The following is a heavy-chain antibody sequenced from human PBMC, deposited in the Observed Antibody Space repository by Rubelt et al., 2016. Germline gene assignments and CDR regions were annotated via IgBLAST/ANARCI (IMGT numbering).Heavy chain of an antibody. CDR1: GGSISSYY. V-gene: IGHV4-39*01. D-gene: IGHD6-25*01. Sequence: QLQLQESGPGLVKPSETLSLTCTVSGGSISSYYWGWIRQPPGKGLEWIGSIHCSGSTYYNPSLKSRVTISEDTSKKQFSLNLKSVTAADTAVYYCARHSPALYWWFDLWGRGTLVVVSS. CDR2: IHCSGST. CDR3: ARHSPALYWWFDL. J-gene: IGHJ2*01.